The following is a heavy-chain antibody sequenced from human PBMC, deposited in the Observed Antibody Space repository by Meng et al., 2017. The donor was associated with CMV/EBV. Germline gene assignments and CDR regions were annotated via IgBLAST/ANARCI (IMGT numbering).Heavy chain of an antibody. V-gene: IGHV4-4*07. CDR3: ARGPEVDYGDYVGLDY. CDR1: GGSTSSYY. CDR2: IYTSGST. Sequence: QARLQESGPGLVKPSETLALPWTVLGGSTSSYYWVWTRQPAGKGLEWIGRIYTSGSTNYNPSLKSRVTMSVDTSKNQFSLKLSSVTAADTAVYYCARGPEVDYGDYVGLDYWGQGTLVTVSS. J-gene: IGHJ4*02. D-gene: IGHD4-17*01.